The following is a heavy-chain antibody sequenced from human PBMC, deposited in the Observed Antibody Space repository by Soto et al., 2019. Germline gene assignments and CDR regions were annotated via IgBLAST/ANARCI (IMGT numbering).Heavy chain of an antibody. CDR1: GYTFTSYY. V-gene: IGHV1-46*01. CDR2: ISPSGGST. J-gene: IGHJ3*02. CDR3: ASTQWELLNAFDI. Sequence: ASVKFSCKASGYTFTSYYMHWVRQAPGQGLEWMGIISPSGGSTSYAQKFQGRVTMTRDTSTSTVYMELSSLRSEDTAVYYCASTQWELLNAFDIWGQGTMVTVSS. D-gene: IGHD1-26*01.